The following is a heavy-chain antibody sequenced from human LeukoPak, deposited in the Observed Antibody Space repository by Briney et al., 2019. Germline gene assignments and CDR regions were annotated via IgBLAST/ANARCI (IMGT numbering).Heavy chain of an antibody. J-gene: IGHJ4*02. CDR3: ARGRIYFDY. CDR2: ISSSNRYT. V-gene: IGHV3-11*06. Sequence: GGSLRLSCAASGFTFSDYYMSWIRQAPGKGLEWVSYISSSNRYTNYADSVKGRFTISRDNAKNSLYLQMNSLTAEDTALYYCARGRIYFDYWGQGTLVTVSS. CDR1: GFTFSDYY.